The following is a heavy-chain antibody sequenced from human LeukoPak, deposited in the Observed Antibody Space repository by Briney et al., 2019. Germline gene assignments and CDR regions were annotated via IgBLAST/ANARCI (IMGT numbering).Heavy chain of an antibody. D-gene: IGHD3-10*02. CDR1: GGSISSYY. CDR3: ARVKSRGVRGVILNYFDY. J-gene: IGHJ4*02. Sequence: SETLSLTCTVSGGSISSYYWSWIRQPPGKGLKWIGYIYYSGSTNYNPSLKSRVTISVDTSKNQFSLKLSSVTAADTAVYYCARVKSRGVRGVILNYFDYWGQGTLVTVSS. V-gene: IGHV4-59*01. CDR2: IYYSGST.